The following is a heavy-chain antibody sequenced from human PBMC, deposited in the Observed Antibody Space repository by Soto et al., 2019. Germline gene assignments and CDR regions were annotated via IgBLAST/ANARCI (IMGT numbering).Heavy chain of an antibody. Sequence: EVQLVESGGGLVQPGGSARLSCAASGFSVSGWYMDWVRPAPGKGLEWVARLKDRSQNYATEYAASVKGRFTVSRHASQNSMYLQMNSLKIEDTAVYYCAREGDARWLDSWGQGTLVTVS. CDR3: AREGDARWLDS. D-gene: IGHD1-26*01. CDR1: GFSVSGWY. V-gene: IGHV3-72*01. J-gene: IGHJ5*01. CDR2: LKDRSQNYAT.